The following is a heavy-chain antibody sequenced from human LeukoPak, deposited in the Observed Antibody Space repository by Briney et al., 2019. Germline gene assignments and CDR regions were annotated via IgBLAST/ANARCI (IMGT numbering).Heavy chain of an antibody. CDR2: ISAYNGNT. CDR3: AREGYYDSSGYYYFDY. V-gene: IGHV1-18*01. Sequence: GASVKVSCKASGYTFTSYGISWVRQAPGQGLEWMGWISAYNGNTNNAQKLQGRVTMTTDTSTSTAYMELRSLRSDDTAVYYCAREGYYDSSGYYYFDYWGQGTLVTVSS. J-gene: IGHJ4*02. CDR1: GYTFTSYG. D-gene: IGHD3-22*01.